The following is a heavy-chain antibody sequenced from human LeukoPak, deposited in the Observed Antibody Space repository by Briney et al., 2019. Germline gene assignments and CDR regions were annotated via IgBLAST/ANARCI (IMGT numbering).Heavy chain of an antibody. Sequence: GGSLRLSCAASGFTFSSYGMSWVRQAPGKGLEWVSGISGSGGSTYYADSVKGRFTISRDNSKNTLYLQMNSLRVEDTAVYYCARGFSLMDVWGKGTTVTVSS. V-gene: IGHV3-23*01. J-gene: IGHJ6*03. CDR3: ARGFSLMDV. CDR1: GFTFSSYG. CDR2: ISGSGGST.